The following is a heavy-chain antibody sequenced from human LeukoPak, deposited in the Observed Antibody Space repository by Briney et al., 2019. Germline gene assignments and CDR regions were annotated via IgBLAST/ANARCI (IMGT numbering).Heavy chain of an antibody. J-gene: IGHJ6*02. CDR2: ISSGGGSR. V-gene: IGHV3-74*01. CDR3: ARDSGTQGPYYYGLDV. D-gene: IGHD1-7*01. Sequence: GGSLRLSCAASGSTLSSSWMHWVGQVPGRGLVWVSRISSGGGSRDYADSVKGRFTISRDNAKTTLYLQMNSLRPEDTAVYYCARDSGTQGPYYYGLDVWGQGTTVTVSS. CDR1: GSTLSSSW.